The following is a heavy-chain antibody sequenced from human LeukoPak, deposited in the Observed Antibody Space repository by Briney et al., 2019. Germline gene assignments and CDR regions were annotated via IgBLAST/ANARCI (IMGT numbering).Heavy chain of an antibody. CDR1: GFTFSSYW. Sequence: GGSLRLSCAASGFTFSSYWMSWVRQAPGKGLEWVANIKQDGSEKYYVDSVKGRFTISRDNAKNSLYLQMNSLRAEDTAVYYCARTLSYSSGWSLALYYYYYMDVWGKGTTVSVSS. J-gene: IGHJ6*03. CDR3: ARTLSYSSGWSLALYYYYYMDV. D-gene: IGHD6-19*01. CDR2: IKQDGSEK. V-gene: IGHV3-7*01.